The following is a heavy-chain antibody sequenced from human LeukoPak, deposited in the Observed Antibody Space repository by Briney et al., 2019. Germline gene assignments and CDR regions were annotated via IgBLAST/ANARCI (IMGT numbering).Heavy chain of an antibody. CDR3: AKVASNSGKGGAFDI. J-gene: IGHJ3*02. CDR2: ISGSGGST. V-gene: IGHV3-23*01. Sequence: GGSLRLSCAASGFTFSSYAMSWVRQAPGKGLEWVSAISGSGGSTYYADSVKGRFTISRDNSKNTLYLQMNSLRAENTATYYCAKVASNSGKGGAFDIWGQGTMVTVSS. D-gene: IGHD6-19*01. CDR1: GFTFSSYA.